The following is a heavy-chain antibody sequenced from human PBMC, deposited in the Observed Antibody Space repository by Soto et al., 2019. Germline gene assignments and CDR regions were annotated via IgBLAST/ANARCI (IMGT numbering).Heavy chain of an antibody. Sequence: QVQLQESGPGLVKPSQTLSLTCTVSGGSISSGDYYWSWIRQPPGKGLEWIGYIYYSGSTYYNPSLKSRFTISVDTSKNQFSLKLSSVTAADTAVYYCARQDTSYYYDSSGYPPSGGLAWFDPWGQGTLVTVSS. V-gene: IGHV4-30-4*01. CDR3: ARQDTSYYYDSSGYPPSGGLAWFDP. D-gene: IGHD3-22*01. CDR2: IYYSGST. J-gene: IGHJ5*02. CDR1: GGSISSGDYY.